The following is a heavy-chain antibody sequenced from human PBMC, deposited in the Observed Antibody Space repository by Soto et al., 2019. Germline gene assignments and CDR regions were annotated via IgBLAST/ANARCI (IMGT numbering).Heavy chain of an antibody. CDR1: GYKFAGYC. J-gene: IGHJ4*02. V-gene: IGHV5-51*01. D-gene: IGHD3-3*01. CDR3: ARGGVSTRTFDY. Sequence: PVESVTISCQVSGYKFAGYCIAWVPQMPAKGPEFMGILYPSHSYTRYRASFQCQVTISADKSIRSAYLQWSSLRSSDTAMYYCARGGVSTRTFDYWGQGTTVTV. CDR2: LYPSHSYT.